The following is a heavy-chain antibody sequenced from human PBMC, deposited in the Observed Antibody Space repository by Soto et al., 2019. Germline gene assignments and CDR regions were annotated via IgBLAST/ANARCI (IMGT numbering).Heavy chain of an antibody. CDR2: ISAYNGKT. CDR3: ARDDYYDSSGYYQIHYYYYYYGMDV. J-gene: IGHJ6*02. D-gene: IGHD3-22*01. V-gene: IGHV1-18*01. Sequence: ASVKVSCKASGYTFTSYGISWVRQAPGQGLEWMGWISAYNGKTNYAQKLQGRVTMTTDTSTGTAYMELRSLRSDDTAVYYCARDDYYDSSGYYQIHYYYYYYGMDVWGQGTTVTVSS. CDR1: GYTFTSYG.